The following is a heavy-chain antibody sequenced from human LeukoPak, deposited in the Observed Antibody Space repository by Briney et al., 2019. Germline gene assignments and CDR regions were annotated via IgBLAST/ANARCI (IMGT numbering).Heavy chain of an antibody. V-gene: IGHV6-1*01. Sequence: SQTLPLTCAISGDSVSSNSAAWNWIRQSPSRGLEWLGRTFYRSKWHNDYAGSVKSRITIIPDTSKNQFSLQLNSVTPEDTAVYYCARDLSAAGIFFDYWGQGTLVTVSS. D-gene: IGHD6-13*01. CDR2: TFYRSKWHN. J-gene: IGHJ4*02. CDR3: ARDLSAAGIFFDY. CDR1: GDSVSSNSAA.